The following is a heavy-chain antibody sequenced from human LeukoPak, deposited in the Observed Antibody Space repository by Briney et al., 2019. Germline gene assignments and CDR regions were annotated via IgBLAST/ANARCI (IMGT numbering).Heavy chain of an antibody. CDR2: MNPNSGGT. CDR3: ARTPTTAGNWNWFDP. CDR1: GYTFTSYD. V-gene: IGHV1-2*02. J-gene: IGHJ5*02. Sequence: ASVKVSCKGSGYTFTSYDINWVRQATGQGLEWMGWMNPNSGGTNYAQKFQGRVTMTRDTSISTAYMELSRLRSDDTAVYYYARTPTTAGNWNWFDPWGQGTLVTVSS. D-gene: IGHD6-19*01.